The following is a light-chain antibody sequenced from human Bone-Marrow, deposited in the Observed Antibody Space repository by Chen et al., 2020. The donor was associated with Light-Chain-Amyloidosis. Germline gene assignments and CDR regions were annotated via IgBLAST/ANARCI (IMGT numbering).Light chain of an antibody. CDR3: QQYKSYTFT. CDR1: QDIGDW. CDR2: KAS. Sequence: DIRMTQSPPTLSASVGDRVTITGRASQDIGDWLAWFQQKPGKAPNLLIYKASNLQRGVPSRFTGSGSGTEFTLTIDSLQPDDFALYFCQQYKSYTFTFGQGTQL. J-gene: IGKJ2*01. V-gene: IGKV1-5*03.